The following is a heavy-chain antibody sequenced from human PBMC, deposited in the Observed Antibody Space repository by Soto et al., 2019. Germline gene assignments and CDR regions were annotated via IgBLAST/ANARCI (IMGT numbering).Heavy chain of an antibody. CDR2: ISASGSTT. J-gene: IGHJ4*02. D-gene: IGHD2-15*01. Sequence: EVQVLDSGGGLVQPGGSLRLSCAASGFTFSDYAMNWVRQSPGKGLEWVSAISASGSTTYYTDSVKGRFTISRDNSKNTLYLQMDSLGAEDTAVYYYAKGTRYCVYSVCVVLDYWGPGTLVTVS. CDR3: AKGTRYCVYSVCVVLDY. CDR1: GFTFSDYA. V-gene: IGHV3-23*01.